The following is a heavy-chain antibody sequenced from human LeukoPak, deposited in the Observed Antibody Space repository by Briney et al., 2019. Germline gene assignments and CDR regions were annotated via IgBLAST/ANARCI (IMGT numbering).Heavy chain of an antibody. J-gene: IGHJ4*02. CDR3: AKDPSKNFDWLSDY. CDR2: ISGSGGST. D-gene: IGHD3-9*01. V-gene: IGHV3-23*01. Sequence: GGSLRLSCAASGFTFSSYAMSWVRQAPGKGLEWVSAISGSGGSTYYADSVKGRFTISRDNSKNTLYLQMNSLRAEDTAVYYCAKDPSKNFDWLSDYRGQGTLVTVSS. CDR1: GFTFSSYA.